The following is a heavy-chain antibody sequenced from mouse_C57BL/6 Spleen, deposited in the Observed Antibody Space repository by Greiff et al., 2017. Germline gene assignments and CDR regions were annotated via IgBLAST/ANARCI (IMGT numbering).Heavy chain of an antibody. CDR3: TREGFDY. CDR2: IDPETGGT. CDR1: GYTFTDYE. J-gene: IGHJ2*01. Sequence: QVQLQQSGAELVRPGASVTLSCKASGYTFTDYEMHWVKQTPVHGLEWIGAIDPETGGTAYNQKFKGKAILTADKSSSTAYMELRSLTADDSAVYYCTREGFDYWGQGTTLTVSS. V-gene: IGHV1-15*01.